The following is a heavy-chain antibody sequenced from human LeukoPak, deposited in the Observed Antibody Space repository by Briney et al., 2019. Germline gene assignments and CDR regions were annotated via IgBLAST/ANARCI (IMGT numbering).Heavy chain of an antibody. J-gene: IGHJ4*02. CDR1: GFTFSNYG. V-gene: IGHV3-7*01. CDR3: ARGGTSGYSSTRHFWGGNYYFDY. Sequence: GGSLRLSCAASGFTFSNYGMSWVRQAPGQGLEWVANINRDGSEKYYLDSAKGRFTISGDNARNSLYLQVNSLRAEDTAVYYCARGGTSGYSSTRHFWGGNYYFDYWGQGSLVTVSS. CDR2: INRDGSEK. D-gene: IGHD2-2*01.